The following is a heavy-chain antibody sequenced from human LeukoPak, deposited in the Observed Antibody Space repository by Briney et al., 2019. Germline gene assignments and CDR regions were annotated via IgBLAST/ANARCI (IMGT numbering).Heavy chain of an antibody. CDR3: ASGGPGRNQYYFDY. D-gene: IGHD1-14*01. CDR1: GFTFSSYW. CDR2: INSDGSST. Sequence: TGGSLRLSCAASGFTFSSYWMHWVRQAPGKGLVWVSRINSDGSSTRYADSVKGRFTISRDNAKNTLYLQMNSLRAEDTAVYYCASGGPGRNQYYFDYWGQGTLVTVSS. V-gene: IGHV3-74*01. J-gene: IGHJ4*02.